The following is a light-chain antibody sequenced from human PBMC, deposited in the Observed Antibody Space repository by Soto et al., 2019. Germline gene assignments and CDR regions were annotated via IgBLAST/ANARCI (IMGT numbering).Light chain of an antibody. CDR3: QQYGSAPFT. Sequence: EVVLTQSPGTLSLSPGERATLSCRARQNVVYNYLAWFQQNPGQAPRLLIYGASSRATGIPDRFSGSGSGTDFFLTISRVEPEDFAVYYCQQYGSAPFTFGPGTKVDI. CDR1: QNVVYNY. CDR2: GAS. J-gene: IGKJ3*01. V-gene: IGKV3-20*01.